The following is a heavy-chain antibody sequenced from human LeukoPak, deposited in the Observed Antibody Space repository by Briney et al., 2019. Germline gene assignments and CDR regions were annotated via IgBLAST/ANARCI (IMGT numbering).Heavy chain of an antibody. CDR3: ARDGVVVPAAPFDY. J-gene: IGHJ4*02. CDR2: ISGSGGST. V-gene: IGHV3-23*01. Sequence: GGSLGLSLSAPGFHFNSQALSRVRQAPGKGPEWVPAISGSGGSTYYADSVKGRFTISRDNSKNTLYLQMNSLRAEDTAVYYCARDGVVVPAAPFDYWGQGTLVTVSS. CDR1: GFHFNSQA. D-gene: IGHD2-2*01.